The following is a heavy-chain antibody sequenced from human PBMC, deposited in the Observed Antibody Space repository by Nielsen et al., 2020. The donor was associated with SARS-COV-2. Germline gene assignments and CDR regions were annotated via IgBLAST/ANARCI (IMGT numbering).Heavy chain of an antibody. CDR3: ARSPFHRSSWYSVDV. J-gene: IGHJ6*02. CDR1: GFNFNTYS. D-gene: IGHD6-13*01. CDR2: ISGGSATI. V-gene: IGHV3-48*01. Sequence: GESLKISCVASGFNFNTYSMNWVRQAPGKGLEWVSYISGGSATIYYADSVKGRFTISRDNVKNSLYLQLSSLSAEDTAVYYCARSPFHRSSWYSVDVWGQGTTVTVSS.